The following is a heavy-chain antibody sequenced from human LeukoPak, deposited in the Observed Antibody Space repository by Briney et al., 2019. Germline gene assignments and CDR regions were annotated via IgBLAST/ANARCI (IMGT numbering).Heavy chain of an antibody. Sequence: GGSLRLSCAVSGFTFSSYSLNWVRQAPGKGLEWVSSISSSSSYIYYADSVKGRFTISRDNAKNSLYLQMNSLRAEDTAVYYCARANGYSYEYGMDVWGQGTTVTVSS. D-gene: IGHD5-18*01. J-gene: IGHJ6*02. V-gene: IGHV3-21*01. CDR1: GFTFSSYS. CDR3: ARANGYSYEYGMDV. CDR2: ISSSSSYI.